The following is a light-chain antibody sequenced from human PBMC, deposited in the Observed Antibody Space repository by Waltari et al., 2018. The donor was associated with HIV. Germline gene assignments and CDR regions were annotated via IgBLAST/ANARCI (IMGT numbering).Light chain of an antibody. J-gene: IGKJ2*01. V-gene: IGKV1-33*01. CDR3: QQYDNLPMYT. CDR2: DAS. Sequence: DIQMTQSPSSLSASVGDRDTITCQASQDISNYLNWYKQKPGKAPKLLIYDASNLETGVPSRFSGSGSGTDFTFTISSLQPEDIATYYCQQYDNLPMYTFGQGTKLEIK. CDR1: QDISNY.